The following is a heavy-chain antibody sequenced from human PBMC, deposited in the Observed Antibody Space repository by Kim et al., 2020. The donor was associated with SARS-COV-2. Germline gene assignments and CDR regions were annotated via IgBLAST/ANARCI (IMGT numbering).Heavy chain of an antibody. Sequence: DPGKGRFTIPRDKSKNTLYLQMNSLRAEDTAVYYCAKDGGIAVAVYYFDYWGQGTLVTVSS. J-gene: IGHJ4*02. V-gene: IGHV3-33*03. CDR3: AKDGGIAVAVYYFDY. D-gene: IGHD6-19*01.